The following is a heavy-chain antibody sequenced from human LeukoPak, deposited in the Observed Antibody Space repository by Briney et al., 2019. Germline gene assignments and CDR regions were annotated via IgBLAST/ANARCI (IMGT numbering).Heavy chain of an antibody. CDR3: ARGRCSSWYSPFAY. J-gene: IGHJ4*02. D-gene: IGHD6-13*01. Sequence: SETLSLTCTVSGRSDSSGSYYWSWIRQPPGKGLEWIGDIYYSGSTNYNPSLKSRVTISIDTSKNQFSLKLSSVTAADTAVYFCARGRCSSWYSPFAYWGQGTLLTVSS. V-gene: IGHV4-61*01. CDR1: GRSDSSGSYY. CDR2: IYYSGST.